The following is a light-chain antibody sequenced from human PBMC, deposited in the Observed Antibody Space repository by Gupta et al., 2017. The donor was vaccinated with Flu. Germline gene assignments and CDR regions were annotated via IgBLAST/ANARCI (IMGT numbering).Light chain of an antibody. J-gene: IGLJ1*01. Sequence: RINISCSGSYSNLGSNTVNWYQQVPGAAPKLLIYSDNQRPAGVPDRFSGSRSGTSASLAISGLQSEDEADYYCAAWHDSLIGYVFGTGTKLTVL. CDR3: AAWHDSLIGYV. CDR1: YSNLGSNT. V-gene: IGLV1-44*01. CDR2: SDN.